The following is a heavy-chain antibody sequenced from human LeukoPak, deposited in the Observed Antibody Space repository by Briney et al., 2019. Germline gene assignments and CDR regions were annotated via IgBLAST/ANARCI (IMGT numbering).Heavy chain of an antibody. Sequence: GESLKISCKGSGYNFTSYWIGWVRQMPGKGLEWMGIIYPGDSDTRYSPSFQGQATISADKSISTAYLQWSSLKASDTAMYYCARQSVPYYYDSSGYYYVAHYFDYWAREPWSPSPQ. J-gene: IGHJ4*02. CDR2: IYPGDSDT. CDR3: ARQSVPYYYDSSGYYYVAHYFDY. D-gene: IGHD3-22*01. V-gene: IGHV5-51*01. CDR1: GYNFTSYW.